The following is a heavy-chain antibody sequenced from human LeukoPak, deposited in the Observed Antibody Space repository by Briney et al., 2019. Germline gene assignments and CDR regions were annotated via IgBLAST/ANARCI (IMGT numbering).Heavy chain of an antibody. J-gene: IGHJ4*02. CDR3: ARVVFGSSGWYSVV. D-gene: IGHD6-19*01. V-gene: IGHV4-59*12. CDR2: VYYSGGT. CDR1: GGSINSYY. Sequence: SETLSLTCTVSGGSINSYYWSWIRQPPGKGLEWIGQVYYSGGTDYNPSLKSRVSISLDTSKNQFSLKLSSVTAADTAVYYCARVVFGSSGWYSVVWGQGTLVTVSS.